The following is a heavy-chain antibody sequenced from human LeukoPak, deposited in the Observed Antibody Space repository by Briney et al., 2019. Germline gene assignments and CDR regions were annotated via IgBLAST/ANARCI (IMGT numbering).Heavy chain of an antibody. Sequence: NAGGSLRLSCVFPSLIFSHAWMNWVRQAPGKGLEWVGRVKSVAEGGASEYGTAVKGRFTISRDDSKKTVYLQMHNLSTEDTALYYCTKNTGDFDIWGQGTVVIVSS. CDR2: VKSVAEGGAS. V-gene: IGHV3-15*07. J-gene: IGHJ3*02. CDR1: SLIFSHAW. CDR3: TKNTGDFDI. D-gene: IGHD4-17*01.